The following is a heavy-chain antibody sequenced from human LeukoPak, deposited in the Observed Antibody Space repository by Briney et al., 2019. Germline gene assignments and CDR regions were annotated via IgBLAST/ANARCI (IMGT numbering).Heavy chain of an antibody. CDR2: IYHSGST. V-gene: IGHV4-38-2*02. CDR3: ARGPLPLMARGVSGPFHFDY. CDR1: GYSISSGYY. J-gene: IGHJ4*02. Sequence: SETLSLTCTVSGYSISSGYYWGWIRQPPGKGLEWIGSIYHSGSTYYNPSLKSRVTISVDTSKNQFSLKLSSVTAADTAVYYCARGPLPLMARGVSGPFHFDYWGQGTLVTVSS. D-gene: IGHD3-10*01.